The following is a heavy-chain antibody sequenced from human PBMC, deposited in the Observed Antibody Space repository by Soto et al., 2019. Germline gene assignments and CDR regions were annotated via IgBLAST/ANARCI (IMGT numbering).Heavy chain of an antibody. CDR1: GGSITSSGSA. J-gene: IGHJ4*02. Sequence: QLQLQESGPGLVKPSETLSLTCNASGGSITSSGSAWGWIRQSPGTGLEWIGTIDYSGNIYYIPSLKSRITISVDTSKNQISLKLSSVTAADTAVYYGARHIHNPGFAYYFDSWGQGTLVTVSS. D-gene: IGHD1-1*01. CDR2: IDYSGNI. CDR3: ARHIHNPGFAYYFDS. V-gene: IGHV4-39*01.